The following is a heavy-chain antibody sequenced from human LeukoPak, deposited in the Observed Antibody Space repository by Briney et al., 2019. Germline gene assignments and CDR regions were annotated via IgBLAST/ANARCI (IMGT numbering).Heavy chain of an antibody. Sequence: PSETLSLTCAVYGGSFSGYYWSWIRQPPGKGLEWIGRIYTSGSTNYNPSLKSRVTISVDTSKNQFSLKLSSVTAADTAVYYCAWLPSYWGQGTLVTVSS. CDR1: GGSFSGYY. V-gene: IGHV4-59*10. CDR2: IYTSGST. J-gene: IGHJ4*02. CDR3: AWLPSY. D-gene: IGHD5-12*01.